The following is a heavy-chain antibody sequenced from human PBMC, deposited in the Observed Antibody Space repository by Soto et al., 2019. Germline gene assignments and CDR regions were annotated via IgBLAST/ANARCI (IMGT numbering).Heavy chain of an antibody. CDR2: INPNSGGT. Sequence: ASVKVSCKASGYTFTGYYMHWVRQAPGQGLEWMGWINPNSGGTNYAQKFQGWVTMTRDTSISTAYMELSRLRSDDTAVYYCARAGHIDFWSGLYYYYGMDVWGQGTTVTVSS. V-gene: IGHV1-2*04. CDR1: GYTFTGYY. J-gene: IGHJ6*02. D-gene: IGHD3-3*01. CDR3: ARAGHIDFWSGLYYYYGMDV.